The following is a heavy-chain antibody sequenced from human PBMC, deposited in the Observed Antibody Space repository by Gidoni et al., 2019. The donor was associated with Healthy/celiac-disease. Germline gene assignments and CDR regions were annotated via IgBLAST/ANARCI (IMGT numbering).Heavy chain of an antibody. J-gene: IGHJ4*02. CDR2: INAGNGNT. CDR1: GYTFTSYA. CDR3: ARDCSGGSCYSSFDY. Sequence: QVQLVQSGAEVKKPGASVKVSCKASGYTFTSYAMHWVRQAPGQRLEWMGWINAGNGNTKYSQKFQGRVTITRDTSASTAYMELSSLRSEDTAVYYCARDCSGGSCYSSFDYWGQGTLVTVSS. D-gene: IGHD2-15*01. V-gene: IGHV1-3*01.